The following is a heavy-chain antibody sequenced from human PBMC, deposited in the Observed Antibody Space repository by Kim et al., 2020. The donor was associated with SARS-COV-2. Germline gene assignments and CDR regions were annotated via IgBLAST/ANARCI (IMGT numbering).Heavy chain of an antibody. CDR1: GGSFSGYY. Sequence: SETLSLTCAVYGGSFSGYYWSWIRQPPGKGLEWIGEINHSGSTNYNPSLKSRVTISVDTSKNQFSLKLSSVTAADTAVYYCARFYSGSYFPFYYYYGMDVWGQGTTVTVSS. J-gene: IGHJ6*02. V-gene: IGHV4-34*01. CDR3: ARFYSGSYFPFYYYYGMDV. CDR2: INHSGST. D-gene: IGHD1-26*01.